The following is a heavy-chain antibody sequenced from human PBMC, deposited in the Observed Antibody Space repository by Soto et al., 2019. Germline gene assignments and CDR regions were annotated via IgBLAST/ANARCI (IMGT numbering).Heavy chain of an antibody. J-gene: IGHJ4*02. CDR2: ISGSGGST. Sequence: GGSLRLSCAASGFTFSSYAMSWVRQAPGKGLEWVSAISGSGGSTYYADSVKGRFTISRDNSKNTLYLQMNSLRAEDTAVYYCAKSPDIAYCSGGSCYPFDYWGQGTLVTVSS. D-gene: IGHD2-15*01. V-gene: IGHV3-23*01. CDR1: GFTFSSYA. CDR3: AKSPDIAYCSGGSCYPFDY.